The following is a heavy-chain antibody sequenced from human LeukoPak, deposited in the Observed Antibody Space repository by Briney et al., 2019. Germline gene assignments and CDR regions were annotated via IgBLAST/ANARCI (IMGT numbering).Heavy chain of an antibody. Sequence: SETLSLTCAVYGGSFSGYYWSGIRQPPGKGLEWIGEINHSGSTNYNPSLKSRVTISVDTSKNQFSLKLSSVTAADTPVYYCARELQFGYSCGYLVGAFDIWGQGTMVTVSS. D-gene: IGHD5-18*01. CDR2: INHSGST. J-gene: IGHJ3*02. V-gene: IGHV4-34*01. CDR3: ARELQFGYSCGYLVGAFDI. CDR1: GGSFSGYY.